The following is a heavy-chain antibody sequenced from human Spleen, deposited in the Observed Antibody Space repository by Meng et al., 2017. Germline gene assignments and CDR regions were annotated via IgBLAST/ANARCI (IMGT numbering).Heavy chain of an antibody. J-gene: IGHJ5*02. D-gene: IGHD6-19*01. CDR1: GGSFSGYY. V-gene: IGHV4-34*01. CDR2: INHSGST. CDR3: ARATSMGSGWYRAVLWFDP. Sequence: VQIQQWGAGLLKPSVTLSLTCAVYGGSFSGYYWSWLRQPPGRGLEWIGEINHSGSTNYHPSLKSRVTISVDTSKNQFSLKLSSVTAADTAVYYCARATSMGSGWYRAVLWFDPWGQGTLVTVSS.